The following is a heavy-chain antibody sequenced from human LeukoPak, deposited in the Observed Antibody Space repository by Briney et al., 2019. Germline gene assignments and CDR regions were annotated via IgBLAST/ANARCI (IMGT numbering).Heavy chain of an antibody. V-gene: IGHV4-4*07. CDR1: GGSISPGYY. CDR3: ARDNIPAHINDAFDI. J-gene: IGHJ3*02. D-gene: IGHD6-13*01. Sequence: PSETLSLTCTVSGGSISPGYYWSWVRQPAGKELQWIGRIYSSGDTHYNPSFQSRVTMSVDTSKNQFSLNLSSVTAADTAVYYCARDNIPAHINDAFDIWGQGRMVTVS. CDR2: IYSSGDT.